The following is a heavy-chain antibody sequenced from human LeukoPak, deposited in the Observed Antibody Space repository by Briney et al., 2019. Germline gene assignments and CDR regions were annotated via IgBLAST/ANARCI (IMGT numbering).Heavy chain of an antibody. D-gene: IGHD3-9*01. Sequence: ASVKVSCKASGYTFTSYGISWVRQAPGQGLEWMGWISAYNGNTNYAQKLQGRVTMTTDTSTSTAYMELRSLRSDGTAVYYCASTHYDILTGYDYFDYWGQGTLVTVSS. CDR3: ASTHYDILTGYDYFDY. CDR2: ISAYNGNT. V-gene: IGHV1-18*01. J-gene: IGHJ4*02. CDR1: GYTFTSYG.